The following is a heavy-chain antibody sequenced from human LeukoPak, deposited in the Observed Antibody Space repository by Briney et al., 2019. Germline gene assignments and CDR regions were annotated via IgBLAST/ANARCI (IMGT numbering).Heavy chain of an antibody. CDR1: GYIFTTFG. CDR3: ARLDTDTRNFYYFDS. J-gene: IGHJ4*02. Sequence: APVKLSCKASGYIFTTFGISWVRQAPGQGLEWMGWISNYNGITNYEKKFRGRITMTRNISSNTAYMELRSLTSDDTALYYCARLDTDTRNFYYFDSWGQGALVTVSS. CDR2: ISNYNGIT. D-gene: IGHD5-18*01. V-gene: IGHV1-18*01.